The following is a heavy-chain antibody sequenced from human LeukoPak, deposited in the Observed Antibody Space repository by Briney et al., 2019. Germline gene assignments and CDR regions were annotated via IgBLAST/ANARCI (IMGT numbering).Heavy chain of an antibody. CDR3: ARHCRSGYYDSLDY. J-gene: IGHJ4*02. CDR2: IYHSGST. V-gene: IGHV4-38-2*01. D-gene: IGHD3-3*01. Sequence: PSETLSLTCAVSGYSISSGYYCGWIRQPPGKGLEWIGSIYHSGSTYYNPSLKSRVTISVDTSKNQFSLKLSSVTAADTAAYYCARHCRSGYYDSLDYWGQGTLVTVSS. CDR1: GYSISSGYY.